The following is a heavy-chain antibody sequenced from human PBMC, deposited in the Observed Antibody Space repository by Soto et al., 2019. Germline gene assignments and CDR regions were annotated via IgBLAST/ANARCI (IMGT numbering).Heavy chain of an antibody. J-gene: IGHJ6*02. CDR1: GGSFSGYY. CDR3: ARVRLGYCSSTSCYTPPRYYYYGMDV. CDR2: INHSGST. Sequence: SETLSLTCAVYGGSFSGYYWSWIRQPPGKGLEWIGEINHSGSTNYNPSLKSRVTISVDTSKNQFSLKLSPVTAADTAVYYCARVRLGYCSSTSCYTPPRYYYYGMDVWGQGTTVTVSS. V-gene: IGHV4-34*01. D-gene: IGHD2-2*02.